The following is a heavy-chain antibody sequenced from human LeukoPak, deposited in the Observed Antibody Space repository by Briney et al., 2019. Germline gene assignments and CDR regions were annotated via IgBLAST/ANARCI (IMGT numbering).Heavy chain of an antibody. CDR3: ATALVNWSGLSFDY. D-gene: IGHD3-3*01. Sequence: GASVKVSCKASGYTFSTYAMHWVRQAPGQRLEWMGGFDPEDGETIYAQKFQGRVTMTEDTSTDTAYMELSSLRSEDTAVYYCATALVNWSGLSFDYWGQGTLVTVSS. CDR1: GYTFSTYA. V-gene: IGHV1-24*01. J-gene: IGHJ4*02. CDR2: FDPEDGET.